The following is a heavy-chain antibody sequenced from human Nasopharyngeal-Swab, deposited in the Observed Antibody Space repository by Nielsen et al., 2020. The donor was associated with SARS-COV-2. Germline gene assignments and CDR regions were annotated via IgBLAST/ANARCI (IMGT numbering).Heavy chain of an antibody. CDR3: ARDYYDSSGSAKGNDY. CDR1: GFTFDDYG. J-gene: IGHJ4*02. Sequence: GALSLSCAASGFTFDDYGMSWVRQAPGKGLEWVSGINWNGGSTGYADSVKGRFTISRDNAKNSLYLQMNSLRAEDTALYYCARDYYDSSGSAKGNDYWGQGTLVTVSS. V-gene: IGHV3-20*04. D-gene: IGHD3-22*01. CDR2: INWNGGST.